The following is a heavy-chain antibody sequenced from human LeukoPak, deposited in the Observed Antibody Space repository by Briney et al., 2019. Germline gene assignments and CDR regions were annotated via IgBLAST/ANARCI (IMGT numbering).Heavy chain of an antibody. CDR2: IYYSGST. CDR3: ARTIIVGATPFDP. D-gene: IGHD1-26*01. J-gene: IGHJ5*02. V-gene: IGHV4-31*03. Sequence: PSQTLSLTCTVSGSFISSGGYYWSWIRQHPGKGLEWVGYIYYSGSTYYNPSLKSRVTISVDTSKNQFSLKLSSVTAADTAVYYCARTIIVGATPFDPWGQGTLVTVSS. CDR1: GSFISSGGYY.